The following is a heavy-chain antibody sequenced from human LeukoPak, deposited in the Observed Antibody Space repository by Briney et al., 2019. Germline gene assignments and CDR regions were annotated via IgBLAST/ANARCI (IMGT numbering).Heavy chain of an antibody. J-gene: IGHJ6*02. V-gene: IGHV4-34*01. CDR1: GGSFSGYY. CDR2: INHSGST. Sequence: PSESLSLTCAVYGGSFSGYYWSWIRQPPGKGLEWIGEINHSGSTNYNPSLKSRVTISVGTYKNQFSLKQSSVTAADTALYYCARERCGGVCYYYFNGMDVWGQGTAVTLSS. D-gene: IGHD2-21*02. CDR3: ARERCGGVCYYYFNGMDV.